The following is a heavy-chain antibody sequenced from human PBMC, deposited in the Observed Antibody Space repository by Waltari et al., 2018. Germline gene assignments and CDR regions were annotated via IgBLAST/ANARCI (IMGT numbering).Heavy chain of an antibody. V-gene: IGHV2-5*01. CDR3: AHRSNHDAFDI. Sequence: QITLKESGPTLVKPTQTLTLTCTFSGFSLSTSGVGVGCIRQPPGKALDWLTLIYWNDDKRYSPSLKSRLTITKDTSKNQVVLTMTNMDPVDTATYYCAHRSNHDAFDIWGQGTMVTVSS. J-gene: IGHJ3*02. CDR2: IYWNDDK. CDR1: GFSLSTSGVG.